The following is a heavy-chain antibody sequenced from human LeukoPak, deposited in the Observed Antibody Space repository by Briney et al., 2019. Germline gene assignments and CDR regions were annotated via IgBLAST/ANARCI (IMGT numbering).Heavy chain of an antibody. D-gene: IGHD3-10*01. CDR2: IRSKANSYAT. Sequence: GGSLRLSCAASGFTFSGSAMHWVRQASGKGLEWVGRIRSKANSYATAYAASVKGRFTISRDDSKNTAYLQMNSLKTEDTAVYYCTSHGGHYYGSGSYYNDGGGYGMDVWGQGTTVTVSS. CDR3: TSHGGHYYGSGSYYNDGGGYGMDV. V-gene: IGHV3-73*01. CDR1: GFTFSGSA. J-gene: IGHJ6*02.